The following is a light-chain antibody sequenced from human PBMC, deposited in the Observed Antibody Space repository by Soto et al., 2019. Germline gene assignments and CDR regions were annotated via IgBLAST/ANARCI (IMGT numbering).Light chain of an antibody. CDR3: QSYDSSLSGSYV. V-gene: IGLV1-40*01. CDR1: SSNIGAGYD. Sequence: KRVTISCTGSSSNIGAGYDVHWYQQLPGTAPKLPIYGNSNRPSGVPDRFSGSKSGTSASLAITGLQAEDEADYYCQSYDSSLSGSYVFGTGTRSPS. CDR2: GNS. J-gene: IGLJ1*01.